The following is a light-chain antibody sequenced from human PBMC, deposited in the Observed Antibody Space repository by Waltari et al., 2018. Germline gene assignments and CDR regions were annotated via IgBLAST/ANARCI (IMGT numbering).Light chain of an antibody. CDR2: RNN. Sequence: QSVLTQPPSASGTPVQRVTISCSGRSSNIGSNYVYWYQHVPGAAPKRLIYRNNQRPSGVPDRFSGSKSGTSASLAISGLRSEDEADYYCAAWDDSLSRWLLGGGTKLTVL. CDR1: SSNIGSNY. V-gene: IGLV1-47*01. J-gene: IGLJ3*02. CDR3: AAWDDSLSRWL.